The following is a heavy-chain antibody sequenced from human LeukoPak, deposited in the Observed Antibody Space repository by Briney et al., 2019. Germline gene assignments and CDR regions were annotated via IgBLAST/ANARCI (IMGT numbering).Heavy chain of an antibody. V-gene: IGHV1-46*01. CDR3: VRSSEGGYYYDSRGYYAVILDAFDI. CDR1: GYTFTNYY. D-gene: IGHD3-22*01. J-gene: IGHJ3*02. Sequence: ASVKVSCKASGYTFTNYYMHWVRQAPGQGLEWMGIINPTGGDTSYGQKFQGRVTISVDTSKNQFSLKLSSVTAADTAVYYCVRSSEGGYYYDSRGYYAVILDAFDIWGQGTMVAVSS. CDR2: INPTGGDT.